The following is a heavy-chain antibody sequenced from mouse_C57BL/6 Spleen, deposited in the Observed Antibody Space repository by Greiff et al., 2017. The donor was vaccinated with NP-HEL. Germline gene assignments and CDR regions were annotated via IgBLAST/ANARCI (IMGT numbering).Heavy chain of an antibody. CDR3: ASPSFGY. CDR1: GYSITSGYY. V-gene: IGHV3-6*01. CDR2: IRYDGSN. Sequence: EVKLMESGPGLVKPSQSLSLTCSVTGYSITSGYYWNWIRQFPGNKLEWMGYIRYDGSNNYNPSLKNRISITRDTSKNQFFLKLNSVTTEDTATYYCASPSFGYWGQGTTLTVSS. J-gene: IGHJ2*01.